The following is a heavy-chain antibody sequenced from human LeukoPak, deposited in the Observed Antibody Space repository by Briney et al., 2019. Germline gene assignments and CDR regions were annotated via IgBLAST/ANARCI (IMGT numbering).Heavy chain of an antibody. V-gene: IGHV3-15*01. CDR1: GFTFSNAW. J-gene: IGHJ6*03. D-gene: IGHD3-3*01. CDR2: IKSKTDGGTT. CDR3: TRDQAYYDFWSGLPAGYYMDV. Sequence: PGGSLRLSCAASGFTFSNAWMSWVRQTPGKGLEWVGRIKSKTDGGTTDYAAPVKGRFTISRDDSKNTLYLQMNTLKTEDTAVYYCTRDQAYYDFWSGLPAGYYMDVWGKGTTVTVSS.